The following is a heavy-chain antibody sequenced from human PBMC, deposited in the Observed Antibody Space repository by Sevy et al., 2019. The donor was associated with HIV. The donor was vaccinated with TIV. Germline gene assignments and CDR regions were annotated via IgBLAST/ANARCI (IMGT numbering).Heavy chain of an antibody. CDR1: GYSFTSYW. Sequence: GESLKISCKGSGYSFTSYWIGWVRQMPGKGLEWMGIIYPGDSDTSYSPSFQGQVTISADKSISTAYLQWSSLKASDIAMYYCARRGGTVSRNADYWGQGTLVTVSS. CDR3: ARRGGTVSRNADY. CDR2: IYPGDSDT. V-gene: IGHV5-51*01. D-gene: IGHD4-4*01. J-gene: IGHJ4*02.